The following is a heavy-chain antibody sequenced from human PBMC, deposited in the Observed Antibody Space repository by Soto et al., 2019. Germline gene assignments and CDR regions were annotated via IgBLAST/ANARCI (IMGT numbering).Heavy chain of an antibody. CDR1: GGSISSGGYS. CDR3: ARGQAASYGMDV. V-gene: IGHV4-30-2*01. J-gene: IGHJ6*02. CDR2: IYHSGST. Sequence: AVSGGSISSGGYSWSWIRQPPGKGLEWIGYIYHSGSTYYNPSLKSRVTISVDRSKNQFSLKLSSVTAADTAVYYCARGQAASYGMDVWGQGTTVTVSS. D-gene: IGHD6-25*01.